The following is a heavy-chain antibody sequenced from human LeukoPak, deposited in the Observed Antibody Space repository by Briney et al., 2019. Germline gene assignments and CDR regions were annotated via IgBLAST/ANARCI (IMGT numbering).Heavy chain of an antibody. J-gene: IGHJ5*02. CDR3: ARAPSPRVGATNWFDP. CDR2: IYTSGST. D-gene: IGHD1-26*01. V-gene: IGHV4-61*02. CDR1: GNSISSGDNY. Sequence: SQTLSLTCTVSGNSISSGDNYWSWIRQPAGKGLEWIGRIYTSGSTNYNPSLKSRVTISGDTSKNQFSLRLSSVTAADTAVYYCARAPSPRVGATNWFDPWGQGTLVTVSS.